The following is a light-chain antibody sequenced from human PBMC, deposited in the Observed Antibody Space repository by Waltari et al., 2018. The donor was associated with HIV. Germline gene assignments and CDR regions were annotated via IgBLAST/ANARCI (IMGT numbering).Light chain of an antibody. V-gene: IGLV1-47*01. CDR1: SSNIGENY. Sequence: QSVLTQPPSASATPGQRVTISCSGSSSNIGENYGYWYQQLPGTAPKLLIYRNYQRPSGVPYRFSGSKSGTSASLAISGLRSEDEGDFYCASWDDSLRNWVFGGGTKLTVL. J-gene: IGLJ3*02. CDR3: ASWDDSLRNWV. CDR2: RNY.